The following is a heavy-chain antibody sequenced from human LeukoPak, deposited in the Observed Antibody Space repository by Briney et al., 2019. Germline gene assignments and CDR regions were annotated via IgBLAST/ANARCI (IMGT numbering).Heavy chain of an antibody. CDR2: ISDSGDGT. Sequence: GGSLRLSCAASGFTFRTYAMSWVRQSPGKRLEWVSGISDSGDGTYYAESVKGRFTISRDNSKNTVFLQMNSLRADDTAKYYCAKGKAPGSWHTPRDFWGQGTLVTVSS. J-gene: IGHJ4*02. CDR3: AKGKAPGSWHTPRDF. CDR1: GFTFRTYA. V-gene: IGHV3-23*01. D-gene: IGHD6-13*01.